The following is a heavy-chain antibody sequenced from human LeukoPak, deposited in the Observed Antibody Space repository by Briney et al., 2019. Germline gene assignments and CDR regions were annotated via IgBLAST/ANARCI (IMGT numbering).Heavy chain of an antibody. J-gene: IGHJ3*02. CDR3: ASIIPDFWSGYYHAFDI. CDR1: GGSISSSSYY. Sequence: SETLSLTCTVSGGSISSSSYYCGWIRQPPGKGLEWIGIIYYSGSTYYNPSLKSRVTISVDTSKNQCSLKLSSVTAADTAVYYCASIIPDFWSGYYHAFDIWGQGTMVTVSS. D-gene: IGHD3-3*01. CDR2: IYYSGST. V-gene: IGHV4-39*01.